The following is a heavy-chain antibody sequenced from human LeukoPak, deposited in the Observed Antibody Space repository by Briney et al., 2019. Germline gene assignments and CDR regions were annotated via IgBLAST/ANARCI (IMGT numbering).Heavy chain of an antibody. V-gene: IGHV1-18*01. Sequence: ASVKVSCKASGYPFTSYGISWVRQAPGQGLEWMGWINCYNDDTDYAQNLLGRLTLTTDTSTSTAYLELRSLRSEDTAVYYCARGVRMVRGVYYYYYGMDVWGQGTTVTVSS. CDR1: GYPFTSYG. J-gene: IGHJ6*02. CDR3: ARGVRMVRGVYYYYYGMDV. CDR2: INCYNDDT. D-gene: IGHD3-10*01.